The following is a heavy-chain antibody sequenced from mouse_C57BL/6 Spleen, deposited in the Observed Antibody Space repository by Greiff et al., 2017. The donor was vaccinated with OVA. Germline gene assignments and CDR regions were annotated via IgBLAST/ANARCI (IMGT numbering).Heavy chain of an antibody. J-gene: IGHJ1*03. CDR3: TAPYYGSSYWYFDV. D-gene: IGHD1-1*01. CDR2: IRLKSDNYAT. Sequence: VQLKESGGGLVQPGGSMKLSCVASGFTFSNYWMNWVRQSPEKGLEWVAQIRLKSDNYATHYAESVKGRFTISRDDSKSSVYLQMNNLRAEDTGIYYCTAPYYGSSYWYFDVWGTGTTVTVSS. V-gene: IGHV6-3*01. CDR1: GFTFSNYW.